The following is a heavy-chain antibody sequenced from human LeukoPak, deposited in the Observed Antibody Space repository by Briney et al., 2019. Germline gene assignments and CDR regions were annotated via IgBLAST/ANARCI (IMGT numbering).Heavy chain of an antibody. V-gene: IGHV3-30*04. CDR2: ISYDGSNK. CDR3: ARELGYCSGGSCLTHAFDI. CDR1: GFTFSSYA. D-gene: IGHD2-15*01. Sequence: GRSLRLSCAASGFTFSSYAMHWVRQAPGKGLEWVAVISYDGSNKYYADSVKGRFTISRDNSKNTLYLQMNSLRAEDTAVYYCARELGYCSGGSCLTHAFDIWGQGTMVTVSS. J-gene: IGHJ3*02.